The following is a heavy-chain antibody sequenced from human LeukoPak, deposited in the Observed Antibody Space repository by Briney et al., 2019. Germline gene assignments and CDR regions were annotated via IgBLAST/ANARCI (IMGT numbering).Heavy chain of an antibody. CDR3: ARARYCRSTSCYGPEDDAFDI. D-gene: IGHD2-2*01. CDR1: GYTFTSYG. V-gene: IGHV1-18*01. CDR2: ISANKGHT. Sequence: ASVKVSCRASGYTFTSYGITWVRQAPGQGLEWMGWISANKGHTNYAQKFQGRVTMTTDTSTRTAYMELRSLRFDDTAEYYCARARYCRSTSCYGPEDDAFDIWGQGTMVTVSS. J-gene: IGHJ3*02.